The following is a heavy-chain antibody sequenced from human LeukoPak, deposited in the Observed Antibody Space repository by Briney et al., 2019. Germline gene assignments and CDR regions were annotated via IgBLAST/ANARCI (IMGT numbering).Heavy chain of an antibody. CDR3: AKGPTYSSSSLFDY. CDR2: ISWNGGTI. CDR1: GFTFHDYA. Sequence: GGSLRLSCAASGFTFHDYAMHWVRQAPGKGLEWVSGISWNGGTIDYADSVKGRFTISRDNAKNSLYLQMNSLRPEDIALYYCAKGPTYSSSSLFDYWGQGILVAVSS. V-gene: IGHV3-9*03. D-gene: IGHD6-6*01. J-gene: IGHJ4*02.